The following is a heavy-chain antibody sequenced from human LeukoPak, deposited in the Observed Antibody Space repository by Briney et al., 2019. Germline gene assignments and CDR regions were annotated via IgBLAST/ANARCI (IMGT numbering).Heavy chain of an antibody. D-gene: IGHD3-10*01. J-gene: IGHJ6*04. CDR3: ARGHYGSGSYFGMDV. Sequence: GGSLRLSCAASGFTFSSYGMHWVRQAPGKGLEYVSAISSNGGSTYYANSVKGRFTISRDNSKNTLYLQMGSLRAEDMAVYYCARGHYGSGSYFGMDVWGKGTTVTISS. V-gene: IGHV3-64*01. CDR2: ISSNGGST. CDR1: GFTFSSYG.